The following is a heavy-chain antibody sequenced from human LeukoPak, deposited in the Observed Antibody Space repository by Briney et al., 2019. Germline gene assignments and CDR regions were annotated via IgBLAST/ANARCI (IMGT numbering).Heavy chain of an antibody. D-gene: IGHD2-2*03. Sequence: GGSLRLSCAASGFTFSSYSMNWVRQAPGKGLEYVSAISSNGGSTYYANSVKGRFTISRDNSKNTLYLQMGSLRAEDMAVYYCARDWIFDPWGQGTLVTVSS. CDR3: ARDWIFDP. J-gene: IGHJ5*02. CDR2: ISSNGGST. CDR1: GFTFSSYS. V-gene: IGHV3-64*01.